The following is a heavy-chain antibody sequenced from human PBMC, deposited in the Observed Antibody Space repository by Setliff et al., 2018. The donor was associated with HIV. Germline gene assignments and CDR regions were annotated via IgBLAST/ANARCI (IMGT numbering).Heavy chain of an antibody. D-gene: IGHD3-16*01. CDR2: MYYSGST. Sequence: PSETLSLTCTVSGVSISTYYWSWIRQPPGKGLEWIGYMYYSGSTNYNPSLKSRVTISVDTSKNQFSLRLNSVTAADTAMYYCVHSLLGAPMVDYWGQGTLVTVSS. J-gene: IGHJ4*02. CDR3: VHSLLGAPMVDY. CDR1: GVSISTYY. V-gene: IGHV4-59*08.